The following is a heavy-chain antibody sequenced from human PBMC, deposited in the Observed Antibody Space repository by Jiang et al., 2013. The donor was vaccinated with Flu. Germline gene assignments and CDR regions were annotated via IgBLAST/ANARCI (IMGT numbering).Heavy chain of an antibody. J-gene: IGHJ4*02. CDR2: MFHNGNG. CDR3: AGPYGSGTYWSPIWAY. D-gene: IGHD3-10*01. V-gene: IGHV4-59*08. Sequence: GSGLVKPSETLSLICNVSGGSMKSLFWSWIRQSPGKGLEWIGSMFHNGNGNYNPSLKSRATISVDTSKNQFSLKLTSVTAADTAVYYCAGPYGSGTYWSPIWAYWGQGAPGHRLL. CDR1: GGSMKSLF.